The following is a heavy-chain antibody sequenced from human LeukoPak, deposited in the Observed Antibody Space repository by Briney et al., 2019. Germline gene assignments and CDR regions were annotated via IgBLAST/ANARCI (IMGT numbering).Heavy chain of an antibody. Sequence: GASGKVSCKASGYTFTGYYMHWVRQAPGQGLEWMGWINPNSGGTNYAQKFQGRVTMTRDTSISTAYMELSRLRSDDTAVYYCARLWFGELLHYYFDYWGQGTLVTVSS. CDR1: GYTFTGYY. J-gene: IGHJ4*02. CDR3: ARLWFGELLHYYFDY. D-gene: IGHD3-10*01. CDR2: INPNSGGT. V-gene: IGHV1-2*02.